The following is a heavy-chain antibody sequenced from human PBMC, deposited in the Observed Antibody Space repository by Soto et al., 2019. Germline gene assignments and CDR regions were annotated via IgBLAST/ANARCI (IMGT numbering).Heavy chain of an antibody. D-gene: IGHD3-9*01. CDR2: ISYDGSNK. CDR1: GFTFSSCA. V-gene: IGHV3-30-3*01. Sequence: QVQLVESGGGVVQPGRSLRLSCAASGFTFSSCAMHWVRQAPGKGLEWVAVISYDGSNKYYADSVKGRFTISRDNSKNTLYLQMNSLRAEDTAVYYCARDLDGNYYYYGMDVWGQGTTVTVSS. CDR3: ARDLDGNYYYYGMDV. J-gene: IGHJ6*02.